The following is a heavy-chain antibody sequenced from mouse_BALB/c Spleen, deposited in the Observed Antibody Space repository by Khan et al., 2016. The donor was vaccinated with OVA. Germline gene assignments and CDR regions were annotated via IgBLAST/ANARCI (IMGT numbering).Heavy chain of an antibody. V-gene: IGHV1-76*01. CDR1: GYIFTTYW. J-gene: IGHJ2*01. Sequence: QVQLKESGAELVRPGASVKLSCMTSGYIFTTYWIHWIKQRSGQGLEWISRIYPGTDNSYYNEKFKDKATLTADKSSSTAYMKQSSQKYEDSDVYFCEREEDEYHFEHWGQGTTLTVSS. CDR2: IYPGTDNS. CDR3: EREEDEYHFEH.